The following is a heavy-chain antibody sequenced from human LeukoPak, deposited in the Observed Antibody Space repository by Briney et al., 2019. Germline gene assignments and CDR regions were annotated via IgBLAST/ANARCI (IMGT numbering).Heavy chain of an antibody. Sequence: GGSLRLSCAASGFTFSSYEMNWVRQAPGKGLEWVSYISSSGSTYYADSVKGRFTISRDNSKNTLYLQMNSLRAEDTAVYYCASGEEVVPAALDAFDIWGQGTMVTVSS. CDR2: ISSSGST. CDR3: ASGEEVVPAALDAFDI. J-gene: IGHJ3*02. V-gene: IGHV3-48*03. CDR1: GFTFSSYE. D-gene: IGHD2-2*01.